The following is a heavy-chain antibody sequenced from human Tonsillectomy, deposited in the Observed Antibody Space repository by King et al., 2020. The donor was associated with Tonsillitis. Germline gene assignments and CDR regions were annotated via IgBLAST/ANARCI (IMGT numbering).Heavy chain of an antibody. J-gene: IGHJ2*01. CDR2: IAYDASYE. CDR1: GFTFSNYG. CDR3: AKDGIALSDWYFDL. D-gene: IGHD3-16*02. V-gene: IGHV3-30*18. Sequence: VQLVESGGGVVQPGRSLRLSCAASGFTFSNYGMHWVRQAPGKGLEWVALIAYDASYENYADSVKGRFAISRDNSKNALYLEMNSLRVEDTAVYYCAKDGIALSDWYFDLWGRGTLVTVSS.